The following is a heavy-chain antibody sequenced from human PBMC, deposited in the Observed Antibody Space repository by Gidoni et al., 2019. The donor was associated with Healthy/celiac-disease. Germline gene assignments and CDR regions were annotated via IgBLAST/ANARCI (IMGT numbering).Heavy chain of an antibody. V-gene: IGHV3-23*01. D-gene: IGHD3-3*01. CDR1: GFTFTSYA. CDR3: AKDPLRFLEWRPNDAFDI. CDR2: ISGSGGST. J-gene: IGHJ3*02. Sequence: EVQLLESGGGLVQPGGSLRLSCAASGFTFTSYAMSWGRQAQGKGREWVSAISGSGGSTYYADSVKGRFTISRDNSKNTLYLQMNSLRAEDTAVYYCAKDPLRFLEWRPNDAFDIWGQGTKVTVSS.